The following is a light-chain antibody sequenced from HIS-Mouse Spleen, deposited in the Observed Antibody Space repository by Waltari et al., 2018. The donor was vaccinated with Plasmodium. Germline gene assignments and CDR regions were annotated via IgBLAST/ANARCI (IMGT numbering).Light chain of an antibody. CDR1: QSVLYSSNNKNY. CDR3: QQYYSTPYT. CDR2: LAS. J-gene: IGKJ2*01. V-gene: IGKV4-1*01. Sequence: DIVMTQSPDSLAVSLGERATINCKSSQSVLYSSNNKNYLAWYQQKPGQPPKPLSFLASTRESGVPDRFSCSGSGTDFTLTISSLQAEDVAVYYCQQYYSTPYTFGQGTKLEIK.